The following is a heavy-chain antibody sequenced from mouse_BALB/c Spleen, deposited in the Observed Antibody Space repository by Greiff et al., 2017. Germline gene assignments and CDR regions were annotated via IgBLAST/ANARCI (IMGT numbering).Heavy chain of an antibody. CDR3: TRGITRAMDY. V-gene: IGHV1-69*02. Sequence: VQLQQPGAELVRPGASVKLSCKASGYTFTSYWINWVKQRPGQGLEWIGNIYPSDSYTNYNQKFKDKATLTVDKSSSTAYMQLSSPTSADSAVYYCTRGITRAMDYWGQGTSVTVSS. CDR2: IYPSDSYT. D-gene: IGHD2-4*01. CDR1: GYTFTSYW. J-gene: IGHJ4*01.